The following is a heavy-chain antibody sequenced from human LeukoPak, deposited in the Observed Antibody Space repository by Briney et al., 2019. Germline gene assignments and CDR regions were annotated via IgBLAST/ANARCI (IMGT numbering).Heavy chain of an antibody. D-gene: IGHD3-9*01. V-gene: IGHV3-48*02. CDR3: ARIADLRYFDWLSPYYYYGMDV. J-gene: IGHJ6*02. Sequence: GGSLRLSCAASGFTFSAYHINWVRQAPGKGLEWISYISTTGTTIHYADSVKGRFAISRDNAKSSLYLQMNSLRDEDTAVYYCARIADLRYFDWLSPYYYYGMDVWGQGTTVTVSS. CDR2: ISTTGTTI. CDR1: GFTFSAYH.